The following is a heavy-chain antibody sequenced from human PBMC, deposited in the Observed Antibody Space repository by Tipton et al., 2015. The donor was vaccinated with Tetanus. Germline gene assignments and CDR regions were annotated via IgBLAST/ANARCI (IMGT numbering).Heavy chain of an antibody. CDR2: TYYRSKWYN. J-gene: IGHJ3*01. CDR3: VRDSALGLEPFDV. CDR1: GDSVSSNTDA. V-gene: IGHV6-1*01. Sequence: GLEKPSQTLSLTCAISGDSVSSNTDAWNWSRQSPSRGLEWLGRTYYRSKWYNDYALSVKSRITINPAPSKNQITLQLKSVTPEDTAMYYCVRDSALGLEPFDVWGRGTTVTVSS. D-gene: IGHD1-1*01.